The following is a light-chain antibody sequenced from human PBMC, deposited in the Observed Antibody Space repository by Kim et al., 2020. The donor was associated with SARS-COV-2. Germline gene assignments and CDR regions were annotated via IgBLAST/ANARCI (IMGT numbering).Light chain of an antibody. Sequence: PRQPSRIACSGDAWPKQYAYWHQPKPGQAPVLLIYKYRERPGGIPGRYSGSSSGKTVTLTISGVQAEDEADYYCRSAASSGTYVFGAGTKVTVL. CDR3: RSAASSGTYV. CDR2: KYR. CDR1: AWPKQY. J-gene: IGLJ1*01. V-gene: IGLV3-25*03.